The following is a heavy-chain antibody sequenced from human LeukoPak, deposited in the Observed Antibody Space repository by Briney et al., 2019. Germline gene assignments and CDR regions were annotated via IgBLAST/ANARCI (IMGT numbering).Heavy chain of an antibody. CDR1: GFTVSSNY. CDR3: ARAKAYYGSGSYLVDAFDI. Sequence: PGGSLRLSCAASGFTVSSNYMSWVRQAPGKGLEWVSVIYSGGGTYYADSVKGRFTISRDNSKNTLYLQMNSLRAEDTAVYYCARAKAYYGSGSYLVDAFDIWGQGTMVTVSS. D-gene: IGHD3-10*01. V-gene: IGHV3-66*01. J-gene: IGHJ3*02. CDR2: IYSGGGT.